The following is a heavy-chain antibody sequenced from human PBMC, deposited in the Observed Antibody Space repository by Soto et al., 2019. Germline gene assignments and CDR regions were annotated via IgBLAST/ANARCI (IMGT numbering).Heavy chain of an antibody. CDR1: GFTFSSYS. Sequence: GGSLRLSCAAPGFTFSSYSMNWVRQAPGKGLEWVSSISSSSSYIYYADSVKGRFTISRDNAKNSLYLQMNSLRAEDTAVYYCARNPTTTVTTLDAFDIWGQGTMVTVSS. CDR2: ISSSSSYI. CDR3: ARNPTTTVTTLDAFDI. V-gene: IGHV3-21*01. J-gene: IGHJ3*02. D-gene: IGHD4-17*01.